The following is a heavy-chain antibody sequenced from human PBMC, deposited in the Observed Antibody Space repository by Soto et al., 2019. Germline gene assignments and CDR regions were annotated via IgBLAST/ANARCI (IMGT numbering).Heavy chain of an antibody. D-gene: IGHD6-13*01. V-gene: IGHV3-30*18. CDR1: GFTFSSYG. CDR2: ISYDGSNK. CDR3: AKERVAAAGTSKYYGMDV. J-gene: IGHJ6*02. Sequence: GGSLRLSCAASGFTFSSYGMHWVRQAPGKGLEWVAVISYDGSNKYYADSVKGRFTVSRDNSKNTLYLQVNSLRAEDTAVYYCAKERVAAAGTSKYYGMDVWGQGTTVTVSS.